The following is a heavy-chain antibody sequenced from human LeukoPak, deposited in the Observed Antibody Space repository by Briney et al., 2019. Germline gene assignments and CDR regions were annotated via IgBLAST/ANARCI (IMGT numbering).Heavy chain of an antibody. CDR2: IIPIFGTA. CDR1: GGTFSSYA. J-gene: IGHJ6*03. D-gene: IGHD2-15*01. CDR3: ARASHCSGGSCYYYYYYMDV. V-gene: IGHV1-69*05. Sequence: GASVKVSCKASGGTFSSYAISWVRQAPGQGLEWMGGIIPIFGTANYAQKFQGRVTITTDESTSTAYMELSSLRSEDTAVYYCARASHCSGGSCYYYYYYMDVWGKGTTVTVSS.